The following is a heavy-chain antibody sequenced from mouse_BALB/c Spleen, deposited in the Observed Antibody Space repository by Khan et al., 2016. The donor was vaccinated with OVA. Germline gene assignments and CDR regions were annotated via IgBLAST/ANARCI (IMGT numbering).Heavy chain of an antibody. CDR2: INTYTGEP. J-gene: IGHJ4*01. CDR1: GHTFTKYG. Sequence: QIQLVQSGPELKKPGETVKISCKASGHTFTKYGTNWVKQAPGKGLKWMGWINTYTGEPTYADDFNGRFAFSLETSASTAYLQINNLKNEDTATYFCARPPYFSYVLDNWGQGTLVTVSS. CDR3: ARPPYFSYVLDN. V-gene: IGHV9-3-1*01. D-gene: IGHD2-10*01.